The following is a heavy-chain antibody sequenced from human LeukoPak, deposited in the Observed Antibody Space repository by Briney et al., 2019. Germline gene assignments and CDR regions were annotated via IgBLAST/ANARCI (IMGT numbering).Heavy chain of an antibody. CDR3: ARQGYSYGPPDY. CDR1: GFTFSSYS. Sequence: KPGGSLRLSCAASGFTFSSYSMNWVRQAPGKGLEWVSSISSSSSYIYYADSVKGRFTISRDNAKNSLYLQMNSLRAEDTAVYYCARQGYSYGPPDYWGQGTLVTVSS. D-gene: IGHD5-18*01. V-gene: IGHV3-21*01. CDR2: ISSSSSYI. J-gene: IGHJ4*02.